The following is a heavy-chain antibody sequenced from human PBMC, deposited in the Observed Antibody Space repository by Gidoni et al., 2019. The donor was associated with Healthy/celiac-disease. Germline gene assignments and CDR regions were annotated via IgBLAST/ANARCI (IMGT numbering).Heavy chain of an antibody. J-gene: IGHJ6*02. D-gene: IGHD2-15*01. CDR3: ARDHCSGGSCAYYYGMDV. Sequence: EVQLVESGGGLVQPGGSLRLSCAASGFTFSSYSMNWVRQAPGKGLEWVSYISSSSSTIDYADSVKGRFTISRDNAKNSLYLQMNSLRAEDTAVYYCARDHCSGGSCAYYYGMDVWGQGTTVTVSS. V-gene: IGHV3-48*01. CDR1: GFTFSSYS. CDR2: ISSSSSTI.